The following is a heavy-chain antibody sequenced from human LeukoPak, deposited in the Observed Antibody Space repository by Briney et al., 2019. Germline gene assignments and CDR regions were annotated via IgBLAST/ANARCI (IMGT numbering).Heavy chain of an antibody. Sequence: SQTLSLTCTVSGGSISSGSYYWSWIRQPAGKGLEWIGRIYTSGSTNYNPSLKSRVTISVDTSKNQFSLKLSSVTAADTAVYYCARDYSSGWSVQNWFDPWGQGTLVTVSS. J-gene: IGHJ5*02. D-gene: IGHD6-19*01. V-gene: IGHV4-61*02. CDR1: GGSISSGSYY. CDR3: ARDYSSGWSVQNWFDP. CDR2: IYTSGST.